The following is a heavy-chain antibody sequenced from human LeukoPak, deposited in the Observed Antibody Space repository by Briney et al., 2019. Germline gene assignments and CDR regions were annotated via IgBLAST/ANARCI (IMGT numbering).Heavy chain of an antibody. CDR3: AHSLYYYDSSGPRTFDY. Sequence: SGPTLVNPTQTLTLTCTFSGFSLSTSGVGVGWIRQPPGKALEWLALIYWNDDKRYSPSLKSRLTITKDTSKNQVVLTMTNMDPVDTATYYCAHSLYYYDSSGPRTFDYWGQGTLVTVSS. CDR2: IYWNDDK. J-gene: IGHJ4*02. D-gene: IGHD3-22*01. CDR1: GFSLSTSGVG. V-gene: IGHV2-5*01.